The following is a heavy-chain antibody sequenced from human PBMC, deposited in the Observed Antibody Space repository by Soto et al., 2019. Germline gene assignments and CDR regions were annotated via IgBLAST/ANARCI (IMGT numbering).Heavy chain of an antibody. J-gene: IGHJ1*01. D-gene: IGHD6-13*01. CDR2: INWNSGSI. CDR3: VKDESINWYSGHFRH. V-gene: IGHV3-9*01. CDR1: GFTLRSYC. Sequence: GGSLRLSCAASGFTLRSYCFHWVRQAPGKGLEWVSGINWNSGSIGYGDSVKGRFAISRDNAKNSLHLQMNSLSAEDTAFYYCVKDESINWYSGHFRHWGQGTLVTVSS.